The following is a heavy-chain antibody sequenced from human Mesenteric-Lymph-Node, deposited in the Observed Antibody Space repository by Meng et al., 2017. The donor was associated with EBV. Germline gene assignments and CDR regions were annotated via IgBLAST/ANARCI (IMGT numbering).Heavy chain of an antibody. V-gene: IGHV3-11*01. CDR3: VRGYSSGWFDP. D-gene: IGHD6-19*01. Sequence: VQLGESGGGLVQPGGSLRLSCVASGFTFSDYYMSWIRQSPGKGLEWIAYISTSGSTKLYADSVKGRLTISRDNAKNSLFLQMNSLQVDDTAVYYCVRGYSSGWFDPWGQGTLVTVSS. CDR1: GFTFSDYY. J-gene: IGHJ5*02. CDR2: ISTSGSTK.